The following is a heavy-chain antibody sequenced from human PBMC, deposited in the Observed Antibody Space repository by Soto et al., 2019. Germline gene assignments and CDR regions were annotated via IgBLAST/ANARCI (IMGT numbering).Heavy chain of an antibody. V-gene: IGHV4-39*01. CDR3: ARQIAPERVDY. J-gene: IGHJ4*02. CDR2: IYYSGST. D-gene: IGHD3-22*01. CDR1: GGSISSSSYY. Sequence: QLQLQESGPGLVKPSETLSLTCTVSGGSISSSSYYWGWIRQPPGKGLEWIGSIYYSGSTYYNPSLKSRVTISVDTSKNQFSLKLSSVTAADTAVYYCARQIAPERVDYWGQGTLVTVSS.